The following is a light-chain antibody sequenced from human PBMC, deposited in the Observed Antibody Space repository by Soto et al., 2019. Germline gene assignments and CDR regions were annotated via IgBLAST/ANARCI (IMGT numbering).Light chain of an antibody. CDR1: PSVSSSY. CDR3: QQYGSSPPWT. J-gene: IGKJ1*01. Sequence: EIVLTQSPGTLSLSPGERATLSCRASPSVSSSYLAWYQQKPGQAPRLLIYGASSRATGIPDRFSGSGSGTDFTLTISRLEPEDFEVYYCQQYGSSPPWTFGQGTQVEIK. V-gene: IGKV3-20*01. CDR2: GAS.